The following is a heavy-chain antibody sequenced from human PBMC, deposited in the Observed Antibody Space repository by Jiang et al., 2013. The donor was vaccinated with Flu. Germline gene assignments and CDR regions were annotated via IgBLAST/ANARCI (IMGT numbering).Heavy chain of an antibody. D-gene: IGHD3-22*01. V-gene: IGHV3-30*18. CDR3: AKDRGITMIVVVFDY. CDR1: GFTFSSYG. Sequence: PGRSLRLSCAASGFTFSSYGMHWVRQAPGKGLEWVAVISYDGSNKYYADSVKGRFTISRDNSKNTLYLQMNSLRAEDTAVYYCAKDRGITMIVVVFDYWGQGTLVTVSS. CDR2: ISYDGSNK. J-gene: IGHJ4*02.